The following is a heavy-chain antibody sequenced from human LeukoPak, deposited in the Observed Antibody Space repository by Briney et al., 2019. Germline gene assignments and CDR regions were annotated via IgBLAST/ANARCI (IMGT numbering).Heavy chain of an antibody. CDR1: GGSISTSNW. CDR2: IYHSGST. Sequence: SGTLSLTCAVPGGSISTSNWWSWVRQPPGKGLEWIGEIYHSGSTNYNPSLKSRVTISVDKSKNQFSLKLSSVTAADTAVYYCSSYPHYDSLTGYFEGFDPWGQGTLVTVSS. D-gene: IGHD3-9*01. CDR3: SSYPHYDSLTGYFEGFDP. J-gene: IGHJ5*02. V-gene: IGHV4-4*02.